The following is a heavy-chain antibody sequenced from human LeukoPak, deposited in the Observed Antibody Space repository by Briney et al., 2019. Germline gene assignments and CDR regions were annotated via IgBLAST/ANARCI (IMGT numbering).Heavy chain of an antibody. D-gene: IGHD3-10*01. Sequence: KPGGSLRLSCAASGFTFSNAWMSWVRQAPGKGLDWVGRIKSKADGGTTDYATPVKGRFTISRDDSKNTLYLQMNSLKTEDTAVYYCTSYSHYYFDYWGQGTLVTVSS. J-gene: IGHJ4*02. CDR1: GFTFSNAW. V-gene: IGHV3-15*01. CDR3: TSYSHYYFDY. CDR2: IKSKADGGTT.